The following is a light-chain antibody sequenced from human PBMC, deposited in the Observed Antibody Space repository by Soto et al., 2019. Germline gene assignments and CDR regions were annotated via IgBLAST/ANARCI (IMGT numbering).Light chain of an antibody. CDR1: QSVSSN. CDR3: QQYNNWPPL. V-gene: IGKV3-15*01. CDR2: GAS. Sequence: EIVMTQSPATLSVSPGERATLSCRASQSVSSNLAWYQQKPGQAPRLLIYGASTRATGIPARFSGSGSGTEFPLTISSLQPEDFAVYYCQQYNNWPPLFGQGTKVEIK. J-gene: IGKJ1*01.